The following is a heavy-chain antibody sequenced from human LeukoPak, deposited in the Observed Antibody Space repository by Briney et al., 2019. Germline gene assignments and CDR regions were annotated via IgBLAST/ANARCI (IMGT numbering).Heavy chain of an antibody. Sequence: GGSLRLSCAASGFTFSSYSMNWVRQAPGKGLEWVSSISSSSSYIYYADSVKGRFTISRDNAKNSLYLQMNSLRAEDTAVYYCARDGGYCTNGVCYYGIFDYWGQGTLVTVSS. J-gene: IGHJ4*02. CDR1: GFTFSSYS. V-gene: IGHV3-21*01. CDR2: ISSSSSYI. D-gene: IGHD2-8*01. CDR3: ARDGGYCTNGVCYYGIFDY.